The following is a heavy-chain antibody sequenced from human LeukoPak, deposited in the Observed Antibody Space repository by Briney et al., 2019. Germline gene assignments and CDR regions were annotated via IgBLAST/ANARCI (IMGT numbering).Heavy chain of an antibody. Sequence: SETLSLTCTVSGGSISSSSYYWGRIRQPPGKGLEGIGNISYSGSTYYNPSLKSRVTISVDTSKNQFSLKLSSVTAADTAVYYCARPGITILTPAFDIWGQGTMVTVSS. D-gene: IGHD3-3*01. J-gene: IGHJ3*02. CDR1: GGSISSSSYY. CDR2: ISYSGST. V-gene: IGHV4-39*07. CDR3: ARPGITILTPAFDI.